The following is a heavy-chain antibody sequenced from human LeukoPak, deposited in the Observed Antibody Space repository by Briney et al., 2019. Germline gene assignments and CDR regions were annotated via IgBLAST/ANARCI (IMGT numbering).Heavy chain of an antibody. CDR2: ISSSGSTI. CDR3: MRITTAMDVDY. D-gene: IGHD5-18*01. Sequence: GGSLRLSCAAAGFSFGSYQMNWVRQAPGKVLQWVSYISSSGSTIYYADSVKGRFTISRDNAKNSLYLQMSSLRAEDTAVYYCMRITTAMDVDYWGQGTLVTVSS. J-gene: IGHJ4*02. CDR1: GFSFGSYQ. V-gene: IGHV3-48*03.